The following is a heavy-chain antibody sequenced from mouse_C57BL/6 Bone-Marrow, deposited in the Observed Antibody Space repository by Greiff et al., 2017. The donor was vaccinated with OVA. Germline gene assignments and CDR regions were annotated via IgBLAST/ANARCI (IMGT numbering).Heavy chain of an antibody. CDR2: INPSNGGT. D-gene: IGHD1-1*01. J-gene: IGHJ1*03. Sequence: QVHVKQSGTELVKPGASVKLSCKASGYTFTSYWMHWVKQRPGQGLEWIGNINPSNGGTNYNEKFKSKATLTVDKSSSTAYMQLSSLTSEDSAVYYCARGDYGSSWYFDVWGTGTTVTVSS. CDR1: GYTFTSYW. CDR3: ARGDYGSSWYFDV. V-gene: IGHV1-53*01.